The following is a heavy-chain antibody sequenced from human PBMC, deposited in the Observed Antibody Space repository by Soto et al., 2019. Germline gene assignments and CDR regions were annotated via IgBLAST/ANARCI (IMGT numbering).Heavy chain of an antibody. CDR3: ARDPDLGRYSSSSWYRPWPDYYYYMDV. Sequence: GGSLRLSCAASGFTFSSYWMHWVRQAPGKGLVWVSRINSDGSSTSYADSVKGRFTISRDNAKNTLYLQMNSLRAEDTAVYYCARDPDLGRYSSSSWYRPWPDYYYYMDVWGKGTTVTVSS. CDR2: INSDGSST. CDR1: GFTFSSYW. V-gene: IGHV3-74*01. D-gene: IGHD6-13*01. J-gene: IGHJ6*03.